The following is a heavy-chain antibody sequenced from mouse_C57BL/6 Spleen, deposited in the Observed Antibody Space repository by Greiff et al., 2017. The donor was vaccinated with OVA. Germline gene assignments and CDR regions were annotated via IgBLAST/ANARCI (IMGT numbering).Heavy chain of an antibody. CDR1: GYAFSSSW. D-gene: IGHD4-1*01. CDR3: ARSNSYAMDY. Sequence: QVQLQQSGPELVKPGASVKISCKASGYAFSSSWMNWVKQRPGKGLEWIGRIYPGDGSTKYNEKFKGKATLTVDTSSSTAYMELHSLTSDDSAVYFCARSNSYAMDYWGQGTSVTVSS. CDR2: IYPGDGST. V-gene: IGHV1-82*01. J-gene: IGHJ4*01.